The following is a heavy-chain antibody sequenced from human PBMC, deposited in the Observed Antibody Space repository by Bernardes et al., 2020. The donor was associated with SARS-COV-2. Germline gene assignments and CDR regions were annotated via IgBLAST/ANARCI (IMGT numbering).Heavy chain of an antibody. CDR2: LYYTGRT. V-gene: IGHV4-59*01. CDR1: GGSIRASY. Sequence: SETLSLTCTVSGGSIRASYWSWFRQPPGKGLEWIGYLYYTGRTNYNPSLQSRVTISVDTSKNQFSLKLSSVTAADTAVYYCARGFDYWGQGILVTVSS. CDR3: ARGFDY. J-gene: IGHJ4*02.